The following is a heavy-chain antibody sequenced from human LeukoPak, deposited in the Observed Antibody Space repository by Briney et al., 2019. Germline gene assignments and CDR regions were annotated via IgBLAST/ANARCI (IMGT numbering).Heavy chain of an antibody. Sequence: GESLKISCKGFGYTFTTYWIAWVRQLPGKGLEWMGIIYPGDSDTRYSPSFQGQVTISADKSISTAYLQWSSLKASDTAMYYCARLLMNSYISGRIQAFDYWGQGTLVTVSS. CDR2: IYPGDSDT. CDR3: ARLLMNSYISGRIQAFDY. D-gene: IGHD6-19*01. CDR1: GYTFTTYW. V-gene: IGHV5-51*01. J-gene: IGHJ4*02.